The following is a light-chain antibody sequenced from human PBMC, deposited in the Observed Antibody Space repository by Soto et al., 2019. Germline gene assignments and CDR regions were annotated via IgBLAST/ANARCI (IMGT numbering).Light chain of an antibody. Sequence: QAVVTQPPSVSGAPGQRVTISCTGSSSNIGAGYDVHWYQQLPGTAPKLLIYGNSNRPSGVPDRVSGSKSGTSASLAITGLQAEDEADYYCQSYDSSLSAVVFGGGTKLTVL. V-gene: IGLV1-40*01. CDR1: SSNIGAGYD. J-gene: IGLJ2*01. CDR3: QSYDSSLSAVV. CDR2: GNS.